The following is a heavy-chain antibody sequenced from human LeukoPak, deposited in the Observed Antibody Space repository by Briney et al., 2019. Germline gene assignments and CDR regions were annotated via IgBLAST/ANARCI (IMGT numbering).Heavy chain of an antibody. CDR3: ARDLRGYSYGYRDY. J-gene: IGHJ4*02. Sequence: GRSLRLSCAASGFTFSSYAMHWARQAPGKGLEWVAVISYDGSNKYYADSVKGRFTISRDNSKNTLYLQMNSLRAEDTAVYYCARDLRGYSYGYRDYWGQGTLVTVSS. CDR1: GFTFSSYA. D-gene: IGHD5-18*01. CDR2: ISYDGSNK. V-gene: IGHV3-30*04.